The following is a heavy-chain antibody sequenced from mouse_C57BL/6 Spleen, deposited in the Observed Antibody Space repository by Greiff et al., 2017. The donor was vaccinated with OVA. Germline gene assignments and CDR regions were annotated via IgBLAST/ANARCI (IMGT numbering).Heavy chain of an antibody. CDR2: ISDGGSYT. Sequence: DVMLVESGGGLVKPGGSLKLSCAASGFTFSSYAMSWVRQTPEKRLEWVATISDGGSYTYYPDNVKGRFTISRDNAKNNLYLQMSHLKSEDTAMYYCARERVYYGFAYWGQGTLVTVSA. CDR3: ARERVYYGFAY. CDR1: GFTFSSYA. J-gene: IGHJ3*01. V-gene: IGHV5-4*01. D-gene: IGHD1-1*01.